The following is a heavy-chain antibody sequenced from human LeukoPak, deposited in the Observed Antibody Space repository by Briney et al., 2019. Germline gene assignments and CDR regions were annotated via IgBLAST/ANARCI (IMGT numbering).Heavy chain of an antibody. D-gene: IGHD3-22*01. Sequence: GGSLRLSCAASGFTFDDYAMHWVRQAPGKGLEWVSGISWNSGSIGYADSVKGRFTISRDNAKNSLYLQMNSLRAEDMALYYCAKARRYYDSSGYSSTLDYWGQGTLVTVSS. CDR3: AKARRYYDSSGYSSTLDY. J-gene: IGHJ4*02. CDR1: GFTFDDYA. V-gene: IGHV3-9*03. CDR2: ISWNSGSI.